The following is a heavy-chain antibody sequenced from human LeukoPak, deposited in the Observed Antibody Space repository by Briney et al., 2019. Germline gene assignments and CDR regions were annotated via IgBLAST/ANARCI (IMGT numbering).Heavy chain of an antibody. V-gene: IGHV3-30*03. CDR3: VTDYYDSSGDYTVDH. Sequence: GGSLRLSCAASGFTFSSYGMHWVRQAPGKGLEWVAVISYDGSNKYYADSVKGRFTISRDNSKNTLYLQMNSLRAEDTAEYYCVTDYYDSSGDYTVDHWGQGTPVTVSS. CDR2: ISYDGSNK. J-gene: IGHJ4*02. CDR1: GFTFSSYG. D-gene: IGHD3-22*01.